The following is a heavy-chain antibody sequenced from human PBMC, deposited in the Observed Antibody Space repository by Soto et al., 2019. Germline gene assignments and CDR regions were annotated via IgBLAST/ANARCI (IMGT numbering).Heavy chain of an antibody. J-gene: IGHJ4*02. CDR2: IYCLGST. CDR1: GGSMSEYF. D-gene: IGHD3-10*01. CDR3: ARDGYDGSGSPYPAY. V-gene: IGHV4-59*01. Sequence: SDTLSLTCIFSGGSMSEYFWSWIRQSPGKGLEWIGYIYCLGSTDYNPSLKSRVTISVDTSKRQFSLRLTSVTAADTAVYYCARDGYDGSGSPYPAYWGPGTQVT.